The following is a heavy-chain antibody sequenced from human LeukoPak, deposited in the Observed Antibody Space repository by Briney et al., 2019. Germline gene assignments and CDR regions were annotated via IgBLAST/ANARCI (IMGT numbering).Heavy chain of an antibody. V-gene: IGHV4-59*08. CDR3: ARHRDYYGSGTYES. J-gene: IGHJ5*02. Sequence: PSETLSLTCTVSGGSISSYHWSWIRQPPGKGLEWIGYISYSGSTNYNPSLKSRVTISVDTSKNQFSLRLSSVTAADTAVYYCARHRDYYGSGTYESWGQGTLVTVSS. D-gene: IGHD3-10*01. CDR1: GGSISSYH. CDR2: ISYSGST.